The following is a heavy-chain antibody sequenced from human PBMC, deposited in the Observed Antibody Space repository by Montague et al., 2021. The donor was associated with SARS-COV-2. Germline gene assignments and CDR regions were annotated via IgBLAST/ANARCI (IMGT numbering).Heavy chain of an antibody. Sequence: SLRLSCAASGFSVDNPDMHWVRQAPGKGLEWVSGFSWKGHSIGYAASVEGRFTISRDSGKNSLYLQMNSLTVEDTALYYCAKDLNSAVAGPTMGHWGQGTLVTVSS. J-gene: IGHJ4*02. CDR2: FSWKGHSI. CDR1: GFSVDNPD. V-gene: IGHV3-9*01. CDR3: AKDLNSAVAGPTMGH. D-gene: IGHD6-19*01.